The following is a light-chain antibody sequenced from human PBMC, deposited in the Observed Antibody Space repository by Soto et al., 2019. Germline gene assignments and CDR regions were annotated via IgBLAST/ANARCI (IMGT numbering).Light chain of an antibody. Sequence: QSVLTQPASVSGSPGQSITISCTGTSSDVGSYNLVSWYQQHPGKAPKLMIYEGSKRPSGVSNRFSASKSGNTASLIISGLQAEDEADYYCCSYAGGGSLVVFGGGTKLTVL. CDR1: SSDVGSYNL. J-gene: IGLJ2*01. CDR3: CSYAGGGSLVV. V-gene: IGLV2-23*01. CDR2: EGS.